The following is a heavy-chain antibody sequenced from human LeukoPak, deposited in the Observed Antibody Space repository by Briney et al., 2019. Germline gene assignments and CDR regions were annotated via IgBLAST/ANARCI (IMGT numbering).Heavy chain of an antibody. CDR2: IYTSGST. CDR3: ARATPLADWRETYDY. CDR1: GESFSGYY. J-gene: IGHJ4*02. V-gene: IGHV4-59*10. D-gene: IGHD3-9*01. Sequence: SETLSLTCVVYGESFSGYYWSWIRQPAGKGLEWIGRIYTSGSTNYNPSLKSRVTMSVDTSKNQFSLKLSSVTAADTAVYYCARATPLADWRETYDYWGQGTLVTVSS.